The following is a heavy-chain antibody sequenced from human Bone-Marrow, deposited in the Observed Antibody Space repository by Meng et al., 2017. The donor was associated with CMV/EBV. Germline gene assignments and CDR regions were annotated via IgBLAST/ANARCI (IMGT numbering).Heavy chain of an antibody. J-gene: IGHJ6*02. CDR1: GFTFSDYY. D-gene: IGHD2/OR15-2a*01. Sequence: GESLKISCAASGFTFSDYYMNWVRQAPGKGLEWVANIKQDGSETYYVDSVKGRFTISRDNAKNSLYLQMNSLRAEDAAVYYCARKLVTTFRFYYYYNAMDVWGQGTTVTVSS. CDR3: ARKLVTTFRFYYYYNAMDV. V-gene: IGHV3-7*01. CDR2: IKQDGSET.